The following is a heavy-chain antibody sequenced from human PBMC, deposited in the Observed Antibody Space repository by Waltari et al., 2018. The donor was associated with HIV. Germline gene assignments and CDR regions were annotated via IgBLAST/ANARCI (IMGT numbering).Heavy chain of an antibody. Sequence: QVQLVESGGGVVQPGRSLRLSCAASGFTFSSYGMHWVRQAPGKGLGWVAVIWYDGSNKYYADSVKGRFTISRDNSKNTLYLQMNSLRAEDTAVYYCARERRNYYYMDVWGKGTTVTVSS. CDR2: IWYDGSNK. J-gene: IGHJ6*03. CDR3: ARERRNYYYMDV. CDR1: GFTFSSYG. V-gene: IGHV3-33*01.